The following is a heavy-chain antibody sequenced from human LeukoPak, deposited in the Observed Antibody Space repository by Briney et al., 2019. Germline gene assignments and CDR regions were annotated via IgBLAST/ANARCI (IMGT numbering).Heavy chain of an antibody. CDR3: SCSSLYEYYYYYDMAV. CDR1: GFTFRRYW. CDR2: MNQDGSGT. J-gene: IGHJ6*02. Sequence: GGSLRLSCAASGFTFRRYWMGWVRQAPGKGLEWVANMNQDGSGTYHVDSVKGRFTISRDNAKNSLYLQMNSLRVEDTAVYYCSCSSLYEYYYYYDMAVWGPGTTVTVSS. V-gene: IGHV3-7*01. D-gene: IGHD6-13*01.